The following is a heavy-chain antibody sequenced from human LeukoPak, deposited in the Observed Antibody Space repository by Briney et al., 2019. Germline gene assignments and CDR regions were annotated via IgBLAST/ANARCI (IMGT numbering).Heavy chain of an antibody. CDR2: ISSSGSTI. D-gene: IGHD3-10*02. CDR1: GFTFSNYE. V-gene: IGHV3-48*03. Sequence: PGGSLRLSCAASGFTFSNYEMNWVRQAPGKGLEWVSYISSSGSTIYYADSVKGRFTISRDNAKNSLYLQMNSLRAEDTAVYYCASLFGELYVNDAFDIWGQGTMVTVSS. J-gene: IGHJ3*02. CDR3: ASLFGELYVNDAFDI.